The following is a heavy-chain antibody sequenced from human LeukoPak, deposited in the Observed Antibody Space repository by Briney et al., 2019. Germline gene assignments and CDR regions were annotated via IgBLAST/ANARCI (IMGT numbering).Heavy chain of an antibody. J-gene: IGHJ4*02. CDR3: ARQARGYGSGSFFGY. CDR1: GYSFTSYW. V-gene: IGHV3-23*01. Sequence: TGESLQISCKGSGYSFTSYWIGWVRQAPGKGLEWVSAISGSGGSTYYADSVKGRFTISRDNSKNTLYLQMNSLRAEDTAVYYCARQARGYGSGSFFGYWGQGTLVTVSS. CDR2: ISGSGGST. D-gene: IGHD3-10*01.